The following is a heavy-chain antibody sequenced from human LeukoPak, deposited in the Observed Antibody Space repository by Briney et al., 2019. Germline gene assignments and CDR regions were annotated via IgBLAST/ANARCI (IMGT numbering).Heavy chain of an antibody. V-gene: IGHV3-11*05. D-gene: IGHD6-19*01. CDR2: ISSSSSYT. CDR1: GFTFSSNY. Sequence: GGSLRLSCAASGFTFSSNYMSWVRQAPGKGLEWVSYISSSSSYTNYADSVKGRFTISRDNAKNSLYLQMNSLRAEDTAVYYCARVRKYSSGWYDAFDIWGQGTMVTVSS. J-gene: IGHJ3*02. CDR3: ARVRKYSSGWYDAFDI.